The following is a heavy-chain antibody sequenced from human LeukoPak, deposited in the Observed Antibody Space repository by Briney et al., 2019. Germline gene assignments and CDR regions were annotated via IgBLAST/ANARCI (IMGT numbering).Heavy chain of an antibody. V-gene: IGHV3-49*04. CDR2: IRSKAYGGTT. CDR1: GFTFGDYA. J-gene: IGHJ3*02. CDR3: TSSGYLGDAFDI. D-gene: IGHD3-22*01. Sequence: PGRSLRLSCTASGFTFGDYAMSWVSQAPGKGMEWEGFIRSKAYGGTTEYAASVKGRFTISRDDSKSIAYLQMNSLKTEDTAVYYCTSSGYLGDAFDIWGQGTMVTVSS.